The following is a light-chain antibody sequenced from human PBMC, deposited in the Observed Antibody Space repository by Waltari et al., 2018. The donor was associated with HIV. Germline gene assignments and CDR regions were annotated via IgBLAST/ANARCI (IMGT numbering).Light chain of an antibody. CDR3: QQYNSFSSLT. CDR1: QSISRW. V-gene: IGKV1-5*03. J-gene: IGKJ4*01. Sequence: IQMNQFPSTLSASVVDSVTITCRTSQSISRWLAWYQQKPGKAPKVLIYKASTVESGVPSRYSGSGSGTEFTLTISSLQPDDFATYYCQQYNSFSSLTFGGRTKVEIK. CDR2: KAS.